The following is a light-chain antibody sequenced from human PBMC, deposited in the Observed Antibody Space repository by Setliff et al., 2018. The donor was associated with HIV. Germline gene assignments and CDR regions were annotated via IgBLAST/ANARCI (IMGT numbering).Light chain of an antibody. Sequence: QSALPQPASVSGSPGQSITISCTGTSRDVGGGQNYVSWYQQYPGQAPKLMIYEVTKRPAGVSDRFSGSKSGNTASLIISGLQTEDEAEYYCSSFTSSSTYVFGIGTKV. CDR3: SSFTSSSTYV. CDR2: EVT. V-gene: IGLV2-14*01. CDR1: SRDVGGGQNY. J-gene: IGLJ1*01.